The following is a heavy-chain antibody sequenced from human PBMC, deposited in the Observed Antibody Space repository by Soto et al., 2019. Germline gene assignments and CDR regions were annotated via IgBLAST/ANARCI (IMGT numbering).Heavy chain of an antibody. CDR3: ARDSDAFDI. J-gene: IGHJ3*02. CDR1: GYTFTSYA. CDR2: INAGNGNT. V-gene: IGHV1-3*01. Sequence: ASVKVSCKASGYTFTSYAMHWVRQAPGQRLEWMGWINAGNGNTEYSQKFQGRVTITRDTSTSTAYMELSSLRSEDTAVYYCARDSDAFDIWGQGTMVTVSS.